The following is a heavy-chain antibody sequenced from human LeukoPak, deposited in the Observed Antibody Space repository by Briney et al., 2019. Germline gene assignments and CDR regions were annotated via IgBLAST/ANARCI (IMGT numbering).Heavy chain of an antibody. D-gene: IGHD7-27*01. V-gene: IGHV3-7*03. CDR1: GFTFSSYW. CDR3: ARNNWGIDY. CDR2: IKQDGSEK. Sequence: GGSLRLSCAASGFTFSSYWMSWVRQAPGKGLEWVANIKQDGSEKYYVDSVKGRFTISRDNAKNTLYLEMNSLREEDTAVYYCARNNWGIDYWGRGALVTVSS. J-gene: IGHJ4*02.